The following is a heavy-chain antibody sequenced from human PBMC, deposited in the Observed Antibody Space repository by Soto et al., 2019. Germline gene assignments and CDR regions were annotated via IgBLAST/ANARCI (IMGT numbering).Heavy chain of an antibody. V-gene: IGHV1-3*01. Sequence: QVQLVQSGAEVKKPGASVKVSCKASGYTFTSYAMQWVRQAPGQRLEWMGWINAGNGNTKDSQKFQGRVTITSDTSAITGNMELSSLRSEETAVYYCARDLGGWTDYWGQGALVTVSA. CDR2: INAGNGNT. D-gene: IGHD6-19*01. CDR3: ARDLGGWTDY. J-gene: IGHJ4*02. CDR1: GYTFTSYA.